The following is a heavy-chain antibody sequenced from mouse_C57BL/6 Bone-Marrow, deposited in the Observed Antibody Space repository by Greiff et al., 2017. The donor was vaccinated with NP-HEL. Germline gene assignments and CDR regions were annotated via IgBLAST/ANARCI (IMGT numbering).Heavy chain of an antibody. CDR3: AREGKASLNYAMDY. CDR2: ISDGGSYT. Sequence: EVKLVESGGGLVKPGGSLKLSCAASGFTFSSYAMSWVRQTPEKRLEWVATISDGGSYTYYPDNVKGRFTISRDNAKNNLYLQMSHLKSEDTAMYYCAREGKASLNYAMDYWGQGTSVTVSS. J-gene: IGHJ4*01. D-gene: IGHD6-1*01. V-gene: IGHV5-4*03. CDR1: GFTFSSYA.